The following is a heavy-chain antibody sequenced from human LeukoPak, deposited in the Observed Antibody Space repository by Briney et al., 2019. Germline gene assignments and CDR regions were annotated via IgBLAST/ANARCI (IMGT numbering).Heavy chain of an antibody. Sequence: GGSLRLSCAASGFTVSSNYMSWVRQAPGKGLEWVSLMYSGGSIYYADSVKGRFTISRDNSKNTLYLQMNSLRAEDTAVYYCARDSRSYGLDVWGQGTTVTVSS. D-gene: IGHD2-2*01. CDR1: GFTVSSNY. J-gene: IGHJ6*02. V-gene: IGHV3-53*01. CDR2: MYSGGSI. CDR3: ARDSRSYGLDV.